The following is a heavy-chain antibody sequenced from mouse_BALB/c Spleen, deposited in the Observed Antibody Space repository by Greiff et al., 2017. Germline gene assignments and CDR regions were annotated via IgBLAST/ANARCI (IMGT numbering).Heavy chain of an antibody. D-gene: IGHD2-4*01. J-gene: IGHJ4*01. V-gene: IGHV1-9*01. Sequence: VKLVESGAELMKPGASVKISCKATGYTFSSYWIEWVKQRPGHGLEWIGEILPGSGSTNYNEKFKGKATFTADTSSNTAYMQLSSLTSEDSAFYYCARRDYGVAMDYWGQGTSVTVSS. CDR2: ILPGSGST. CDR1: GYTFSSYW. CDR3: ARRDYGVAMDY.